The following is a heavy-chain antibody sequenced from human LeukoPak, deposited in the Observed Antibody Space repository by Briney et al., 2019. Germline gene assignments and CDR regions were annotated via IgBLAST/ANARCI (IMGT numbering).Heavy chain of an antibody. J-gene: IGHJ6*03. CDR2: INQDGSEK. V-gene: IGHV3-7*01. D-gene: IGHD2-2*01. CDR1: GLTLSSHW. CDR3: ARYLGERCSSTSCPPDLYYMDV. Sequence: QTGGSLRLSCATSGLTLSSHWMSWVRQAPGKGLEWVANINQDGSEKYYVDSVKGRFTISRDNAKNSLYLQMNSLRAEDTAVYYCARYLGERCSSTSCPPDLYYMDVWGKGTTVTVSS.